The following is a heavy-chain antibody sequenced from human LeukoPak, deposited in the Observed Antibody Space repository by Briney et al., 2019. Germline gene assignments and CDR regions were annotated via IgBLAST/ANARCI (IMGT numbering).Heavy chain of an antibody. Sequence: GGSLRLSCAASGFTFDDYIMHWVRQAPGKGLEWVSLISWDGGSTYYADSVKGRFTISRDNSKNSLYLQMNSLRTEDTALYYCAKGAYFDWLRYYFDYWGQGTLVTVSS. D-gene: IGHD3-9*01. J-gene: IGHJ4*02. CDR3: AKGAYFDWLRYYFDY. CDR2: ISWDGGST. V-gene: IGHV3-43*01. CDR1: GFTFDDYI.